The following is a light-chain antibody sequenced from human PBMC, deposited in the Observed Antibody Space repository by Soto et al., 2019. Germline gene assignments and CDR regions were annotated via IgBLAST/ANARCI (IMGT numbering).Light chain of an antibody. Sequence: QSVLAQPASVSGSPGRSITISCTGTSSDVGSFNYVSWYQQVPGKAPKLMIYEVNKRPSGVPDRFSGSKSGNTASLTVSGLQAEDEADYYCSSYAGSSNVFGTGTKVIVL. CDR1: SSDVGSFNY. CDR3: SSYAGSSNV. V-gene: IGLV2-8*01. CDR2: EVN. J-gene: IGLJ1*01.